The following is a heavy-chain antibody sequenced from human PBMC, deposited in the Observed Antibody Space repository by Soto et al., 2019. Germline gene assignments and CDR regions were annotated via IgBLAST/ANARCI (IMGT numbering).Heavy chain of an antibody. CDR2: INAANGDT. D-gene: IGHD3-10*01. CDR1: GYTFTAYP. J-gene: IGHJ4*02. CDR3: ARKDYYGAGVYYFDH. Sequence: QVHLVQSGAEVKKPGASVKVSCKASGYTFTAYPMHWVRQALGQRLEWMGWINAANGDTGYSQKFHDSVTFTRHTSATTVYMELSSLTSEDTAVYYCARKDYYGAGVYYFDHWGQGTLVTVSS. V-gene: IGHV1-3*01.